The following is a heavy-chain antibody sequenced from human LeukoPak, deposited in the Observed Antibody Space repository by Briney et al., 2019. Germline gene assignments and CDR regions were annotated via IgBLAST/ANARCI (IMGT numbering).Heavy chain of an antibody. Sequence: PSQTLSLTCSVSGGSISSGGYYWSWIRQHPGKGLEWIGDIYYSGSTYYNPSLKSRVTISVDTSNNEFSLKLSSVTAADTAVYYCARDNRVVTPNYFYSYMDVWGKGTTVTVSS. CDR3: ARDNRVVTPNYFYSYMDV. CDR2: IYYSGST. J-gene: IGHJ6*03. D-gene: IGHD4-23*01. V-gene: IGHV4-31*03. CDR1: GGSISSGGYY.